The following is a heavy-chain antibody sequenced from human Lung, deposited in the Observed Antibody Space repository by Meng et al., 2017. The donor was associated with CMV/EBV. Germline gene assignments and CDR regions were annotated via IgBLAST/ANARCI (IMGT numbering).Heavy chain of an antibody. CDR2: IYYSGST. D-gene: IGHD3-10*01. J-gene: IGHJ6*02. CDR3: ARDAMVRGVVHLGGGMDV. V-gene: IGHV4-59*11. CDR1: GGSITSHY. Sequence: SETXSLXCTVTGGSITSHYWNWIRQPPGKGLEWIGYIYYSGSTNYNPSLKSRVTTSVDTSKNQFSLKLSSVTAADTAVYYCARDAMVRGVVHLGGGMDVWXQRTTVTVSS.